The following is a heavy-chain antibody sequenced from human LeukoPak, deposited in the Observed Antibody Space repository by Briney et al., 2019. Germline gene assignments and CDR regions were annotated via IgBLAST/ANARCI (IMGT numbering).Heavy chain of an antibody. CDR3: AKGASSSPRSPRDY. Sequence: GGSLRLSCAASGFTFTSYAMSWVRQAPGKGLEWVSGFSAGGGSTYYADSVKGRYTISRDNSKNTNYLQMNSLRADDTAVYFCAKGASSSPRSPRDYWGQGTLVTVSS. CDR1: GFTFTSYA. CDR2: FSAGGGST. J-gene: IGHJ4*02. D-gene: IGHD6-6*01. V-gene: IGHV3-23*01.